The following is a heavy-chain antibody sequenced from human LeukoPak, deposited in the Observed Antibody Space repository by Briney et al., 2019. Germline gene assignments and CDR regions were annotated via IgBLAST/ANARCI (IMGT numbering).Heavy chain of an antibody. CDR1: GFTFSSNW. D-gene: IGHD2-21*01. CDR3: ARDPVSRGEGGGGHLMIPEAMLLELPNHFDY. V-gene: IGHV3-7*01. Sequence: GGSLRLSCAASGFTFSSNWMSWVRQAPGKGLEWVANIKQDGSEKYYVDSVKGRFTISRNNAKNSLYLQMNSLRAEDTAVYYCARDPVSRGEGGGGHLMIPEAMLLELPNHFDYWGQGALVTVSS. CDR2: IKQDGSEK. J-gene: IGHJ4*02.